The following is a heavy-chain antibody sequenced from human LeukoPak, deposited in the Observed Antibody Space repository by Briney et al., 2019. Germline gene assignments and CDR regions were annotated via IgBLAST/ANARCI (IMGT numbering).Heavy chain of an antibody. CDR3: ARGPVAGYFDY. CDR2: INHSGST. Sequence: SETLSLTCAVYGGSFSGYYWSWIRQPPGKGLEWIGEINHSGSTNYNPSLKSRVTISVDTSKNQFSLKLSSVTAADTAVYYCARGPVAGYFDYWGQGTLVTVSS. CDR1: GGSFSGYY. D-gene: IGHD6-19*01. V-gene: IGHV4-34*01. J-gene: IGHJ4*02.